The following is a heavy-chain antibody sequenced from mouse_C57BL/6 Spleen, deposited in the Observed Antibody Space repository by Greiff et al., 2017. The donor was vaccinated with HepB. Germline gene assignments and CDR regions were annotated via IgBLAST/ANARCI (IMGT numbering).Heavy chain of an antibody. CDR1: GYTFTSYW. Sequence: QVQLQQPGAELVKPGASVKMSCKASGYTFTSYWITWVKQRPGQGLEWIGDIYPGSGSTNYNEKFKSKATLTVDTSSSTAYMQLSSLTSEDSAVYYCARPIHEDYYAMDYWGQGTSVTVSS. V-gene: IGHV1-55*01. CDR3: ARPIHEDYYAMDY. J-gene: IGHJ4*01. CDR2: IYPGSGST.